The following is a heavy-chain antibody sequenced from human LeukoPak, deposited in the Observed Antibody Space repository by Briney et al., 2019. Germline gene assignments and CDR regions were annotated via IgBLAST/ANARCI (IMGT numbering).Heavy chain of an antibody. CDR3: ARDLKRYFDWLLSPYYYGMDV. V-gene: IGHV3-30*04. CDR2: ISYDGSNK. D-gene: IGHD3-9*01. J-gene: IGHJ6*02. Sequence: GRSLRLSCAASGFTFSSYAMHWVRQAPGKGLEWVAVISYDGSNKYYADSVKGRFTISRDNSKNTLYLQMNRLRAEDTAVYYYARDLKRYFDWLLSPYYYGMDVWGQGTTVTVSS. CDR1: GFTFSSYA.